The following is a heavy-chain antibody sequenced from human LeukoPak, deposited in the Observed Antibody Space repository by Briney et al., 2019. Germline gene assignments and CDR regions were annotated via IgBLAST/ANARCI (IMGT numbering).Heavy chain of an antibody. J-gene: IGHJ4*02. D-gene: IGHD5-18*01. Sequence: SETLSLTCAVYGGSFSGYYWSWIRQPPGKGLEWIGEINHSGSTNYNPSLKGRVTISVDTSKNQFSLKLSSVTAADTAVYYCARTGYSYARSDYWGQGTLVTVSS. CDR1: GGSFSGYY. CDR2: INHSGST. CDR3: ARTGYSYARSDY. V-gene: IGHV4-34*01.